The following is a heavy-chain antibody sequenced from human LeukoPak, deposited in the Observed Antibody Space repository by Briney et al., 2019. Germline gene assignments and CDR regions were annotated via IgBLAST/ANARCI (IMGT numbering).Heavy chain of an antibody. Sequence: PGESLKISCKGSGYSFTSHWIGWVRQMPGKGLEWMGIVYPSDSDTRYSPSFQGQVTISADKSIRTAYLQWNSLKASDTATYYCASAVAVAGPDAFDIWGHGTMVAVSS. CDR3: ASAVAVAGPDAFDI. J-gene: IGHJ3*02. CDR1: GYSFTSHW. V-gene: IGHV5-51*01. CDR2: VYPSDSDT. D-gene: IGHD6-19*01.